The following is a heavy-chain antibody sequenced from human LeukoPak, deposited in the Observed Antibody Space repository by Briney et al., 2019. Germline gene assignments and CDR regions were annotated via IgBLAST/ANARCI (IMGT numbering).Heavy chain of an antibody. Sequence: PSETLSLTCTVSGVSITSYYWTWIRQPAGKGLEWIGRIHSSGSTNYNHSLKSRVTMSVDTSKNQFSLKLNSVTAADTAVYYCARDRYYYDSSGYKYMDVWGKGTTVTVSS. CDR1: GVSITSYY. CDR2: IHSSGST. J-gene: IGHJ6*03. V-gene: IGHV4-4*07. CDR3: ARDRYYYDSSGYKYMDV. D-gene: IGHD3-22*01.